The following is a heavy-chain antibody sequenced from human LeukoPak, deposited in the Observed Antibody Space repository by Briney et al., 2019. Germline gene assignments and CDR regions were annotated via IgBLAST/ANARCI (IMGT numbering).Heavy chain of an antibody. V-gene: IGHV1-3*01. D-gene: IGHD3-10*01. CDR2: INAGNGNT. CDR1: GYTFTSYA. CDR3: ARGRGMTMVRGVMALGY. Sequence: ASEKVSCKASGYTFTSYAMHWVRQAPGQRLEWMGWINAGNGNTKYSQKFQGRVTITRDTSASTAYMELSSLRSEDTAVYYCARGRGMTMVRGVMALGYWGQGTLVTVSS. J-gene: IGHJ4*02.